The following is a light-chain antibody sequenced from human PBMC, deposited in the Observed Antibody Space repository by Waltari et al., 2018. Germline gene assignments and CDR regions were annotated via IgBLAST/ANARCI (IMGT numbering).Light chain of an antibody. V-gene: IGKV3-15*01. CDR1: QSLRSN. CDR2: GAS. Sequence: EIVMTQSPATLSVSPGERATLTCRASQSLRSNLAWYQQKPGQAPKLLIYGASTRATGSPARFSYSGARTEFTLTISSLQSEDFAFYYCQQYNNWPPYTFGQGTKLEIK. CDR3: QQYNNWPPYT. J-gene: IGKJ2*01.